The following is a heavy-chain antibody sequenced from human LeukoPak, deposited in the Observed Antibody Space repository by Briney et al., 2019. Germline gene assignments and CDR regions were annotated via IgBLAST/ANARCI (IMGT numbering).Heavy chain of an antibody. Sequence: SVTVSCKASRDTFSSYVIGWVRQVGGQGLEWMGGIIPIFSRTKYAEKFEGRITITADRSTSTAYMELSSLKSEDTAVYYCARGWLGVVVDPYYFDYWGQGTVITVSS. CDR3: ARGWLGVVVDPYYFDY. CDR2: IIPIFSRT. D-gene: IGHD5-12*01. J-gene: IGHJ4*02. CDR1: RDTFSSYV. V-gene: IGHV1-69*06.